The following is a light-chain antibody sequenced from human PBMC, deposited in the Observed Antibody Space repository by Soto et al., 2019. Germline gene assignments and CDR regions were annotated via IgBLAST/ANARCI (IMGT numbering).Light chain of an antibody. V-gene: IGKV1-39*01. J-gene: IGKJ4*01. Sequence: DIQMTQSPSSLSASVGDRVTITCQASQSIQTNNRFLNWYQQKPGKAPKLLIYDASTLQSGVPSRFSGSGSGTDFTLTISSLQPEDLAIYYCQQSYSIPLTFGGGTKVEIK. CDR1: QSIQTNNRF. CDR2: DAS. CDR3: QQSYSIPLT.